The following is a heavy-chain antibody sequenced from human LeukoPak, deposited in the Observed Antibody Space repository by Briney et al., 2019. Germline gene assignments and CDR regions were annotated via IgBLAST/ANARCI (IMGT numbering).Heavy chain of an antibody. V-gene: IGHV4-4*09. CDR3: ARSQLGIDWYFDL. D-gene: IGHD7-27*01. Sequence: SETLSLTSAVSGVSISSYYWSWVRQPPGKGLEGIGHIYASGSTNYRPSLKSRVTISVDTSKTQFSLKLSSVTAADTAVYYCARSQLGIDWYFDLWGRGTLVTVSS. CDR2: IYASGST. J-gene: IGHJ2*01. CDR1: GVSISSYY.